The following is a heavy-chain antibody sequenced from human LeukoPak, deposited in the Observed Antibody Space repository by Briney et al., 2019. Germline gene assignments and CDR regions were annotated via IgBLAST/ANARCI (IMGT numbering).Heavy chain of an antibody. CDR1: GXEFTSYW. Sequence: GESLKISCKGSGXEFTSYWGGWVRQMPGKGLEWMGVIYPGDSDTRYSPSFRGQVTISADKSISTAYLQWSSLKASDTAMYYCARHYYDSSGFSVDYWGQGTLVTVSS. J-gene: IGHJ4*02. V-gene: IGHV5-51*01. D-gene: IGHD3-22*01. CDR2: IYPGDSDT. CDR3: ARHYYDSSGFSVDY.